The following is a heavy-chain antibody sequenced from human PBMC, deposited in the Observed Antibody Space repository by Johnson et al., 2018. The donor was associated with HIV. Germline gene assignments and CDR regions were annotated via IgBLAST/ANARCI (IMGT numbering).Heavy chain of an antibody. V-gene: IGHV3-11*04. J-gene: IGHJ3*01. CDR2: ITGSGTVV. CDR1: GFTFSDYY. Sequence: QVQLVESGGGLVQPGGSLRLSCAASGFTFSDYYMSWIRQAPGKGLEWVSYITGSGTVVYYADSVKGRFTISRDNAKNSLYLQMNSLRADDTAVYYCARGSRYTYDNDDAYLLHAFDFWGQGTKVTVSS. D-gene: IGHD3-22*01. CDR3: ARGSRYTYDNDDAYLLHAFDF.